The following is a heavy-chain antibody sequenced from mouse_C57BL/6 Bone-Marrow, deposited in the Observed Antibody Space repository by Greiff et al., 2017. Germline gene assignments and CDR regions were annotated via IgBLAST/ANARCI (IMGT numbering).Heavy chain of an antibody. CDR1: GYTFTSYW. CDR2: IDSSDSYT. J-gene: IGHJ3*01. V-gene: IGHV1-69*01. D-gene: IGHD2-1*01. Sequence: QVQLQQPGAELVMPGASVTLSCKASGYTFTSYWMHWVKPRPGHGLEWIGEIDSSDSYTNYNPQFKGKSTLTVDKSSSTAYMQLSSLTSEDSAVYYCARKGNFTWFAYWGQGTLVTVSA. CDR3: ARKGNFTWFAY.